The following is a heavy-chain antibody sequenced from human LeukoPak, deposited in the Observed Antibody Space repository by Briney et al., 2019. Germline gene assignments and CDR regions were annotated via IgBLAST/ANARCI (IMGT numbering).Heavy chain of an antibody. CDR1: GFTFSSYS. J-gene: IGHJ3*02. V-gene: IGHV3-21*01. CDR2: ISSSSSYI. D-gene: IGHD5-18*01. CDR3: ARMGGGIQLWFDAFDI. Sequence: GGSLRLSCAASGFTFSSYSMNWVRQAPGKGLEWVSSISSSSSYIYYANSVKGRFTISRDNAKNSLYLQMNSLRAEDTAVYYCARMGGGIQLWFDAFDIWGQGTMVTVSS.